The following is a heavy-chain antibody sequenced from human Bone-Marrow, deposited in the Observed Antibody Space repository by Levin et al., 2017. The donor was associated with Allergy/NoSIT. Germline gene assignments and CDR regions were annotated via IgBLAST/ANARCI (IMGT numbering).Heavy chain of an antibody. V-gene: IGHV1-2*06. D-gene: IGHD5-24*01. Sequence: ASVKVSCKASGYTFAGYYINWVRQAPGQGLEWMGRVNPKSGNTFFAQKFQARVTMTRDTSISTAYMELSSLRSDDTAVYYCVRDFTPTSTLGYWGQGTVVTVSS. CDR2: VNPKSGNT. CDR1: GYTFAGYY. J-gene: IGHJ4*02. CDR3: VRDFTPTSTLGY.